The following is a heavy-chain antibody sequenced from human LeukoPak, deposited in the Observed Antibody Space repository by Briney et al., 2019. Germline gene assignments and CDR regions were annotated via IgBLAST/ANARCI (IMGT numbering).Heavy chain of an antibody. CDR2: INPNSGDT. D-gene: IGHD3-3*01. J-gene: IGHJ4*02. CDR1: GHTFTGYY. V-gene: IGHV1-2*02. Sequence: ASVKVSCKASGHTFTGYYMHWVRQAPGQGLEWMGWINPNSGDTNYAQRFQGRVTMTRDTSISTVYMELSRLRSDDTAVYSCARDSLDDFGVVDYWGQGTLVTVSS. CDR3: ARDSLDDFGVVDY.